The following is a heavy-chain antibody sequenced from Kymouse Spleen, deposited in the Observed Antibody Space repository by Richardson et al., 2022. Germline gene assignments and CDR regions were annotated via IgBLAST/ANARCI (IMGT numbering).Heavy chain of an antibody. Sequence: QVQLQQWGAGLLKPSETLSLTCAVYGGSFSGYYWSWIRQPPGKGLEWIGEINHSGSTNYNPSLKSRVTISVDTSKNQFSLKLSSVTAADTAVYYCATQLERRPYGMDVWGQGTTVTVSS. J-gene: IGHJ6*02. CDR2: INHSGST. CDR3: ATQLERRPYGMDV. V-gene: IGHV4-34*01. D-gene: IGHD1-1*01. CDR1: GGSFSGYY.